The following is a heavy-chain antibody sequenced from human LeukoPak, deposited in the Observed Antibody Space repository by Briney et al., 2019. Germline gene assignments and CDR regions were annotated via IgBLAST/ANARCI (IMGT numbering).Heavy chain of an antibody. CDR1: GLIFSAYA. Sequence: GRSLRLSCAASGLIFSAYAMHWVRQAPGKGLEWVAVISSDGSNEYYADSVKGRFTISRDNSKNTLYLQVNSLRPEDTAVYYCAREGYSGYDWPDYWGQGTLVTVSS. CDR3: AREGYSGYDWPDY. D-gene: IGHD5-12*01. V-gene: IGHV3-30*01. J-gene: IGHJ4*02. CDR2: ISSDGSNE.